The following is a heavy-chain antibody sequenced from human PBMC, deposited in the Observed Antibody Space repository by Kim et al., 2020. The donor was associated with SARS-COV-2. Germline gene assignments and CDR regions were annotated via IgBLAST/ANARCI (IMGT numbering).Heavy chain of an antibody. CDR3: AMNRFGY. V-gene: IGHV5-10-1*01. CDR2: SDSYT. D-gene: IGHD3-10*01. J-gene: IGHJ4*02. Sequence: SDSYTNYRPSFQGHVTISADKSISTAYLQWSSLKASDTAMYYCAMNRFGYWGQGTLVTVSS.